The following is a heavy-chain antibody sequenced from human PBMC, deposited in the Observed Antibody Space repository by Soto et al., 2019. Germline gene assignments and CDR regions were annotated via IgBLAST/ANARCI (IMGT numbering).Heavy chain of an antibody. CDR1: GFSLTTRPVG. CDR2: ANWDDAN. CDR3: AHRRHSCDWKGGFFDY. D-gene: IGHD1-1*01. V-gene: IGHV2-5*02. Sequence: QITLRESGPTLVKPTQTLTLTCTFSGFSLTTRPVGGGWIRQSPGKALEWLAFANWDDANRYSLSLRSRLTVTKDTSKNQVVLTMTKVDPVNTATYLCAHRRHSCDWKGGFFDYWGQGSMVTVSS. J-gene: IGHJ4*02.